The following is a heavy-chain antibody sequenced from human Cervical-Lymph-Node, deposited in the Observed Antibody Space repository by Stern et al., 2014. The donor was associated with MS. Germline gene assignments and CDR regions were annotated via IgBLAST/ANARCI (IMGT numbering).Heavy chain of an antibody. CDR1: GFTFSNYG. Sequence: VQLEKSGGGVVQPGRSLRLSCAASGFTFSNYGMHWVRQAPGKGLEWLAVIWYDGNKKYYADSVKGRFTISRDNSKNTLFLQMSSLTAEDTALYYCARGNWNYEGMGYWGQGTLVTVSS. D-gene: IGHD1-7*01. CDR3: ARGNWNYEGMGY. CDR2: IWYDGNKK. J-gene: IGHJ4*02. V-gene: IGHV3-33*01.